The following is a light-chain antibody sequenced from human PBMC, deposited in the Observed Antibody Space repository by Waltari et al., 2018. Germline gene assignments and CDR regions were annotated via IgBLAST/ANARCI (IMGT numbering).Light chain of an antibody. CDR3: NSFTTTGMRV. V-gene: IGLV2-14*01. CDR1: SSDIGAYDY. CDR2: EVT. J-gene: IGLJ3*02. Sequence: QSALTQPASVSASPGQSITISCTGTSSDIGAYDYVSWYQRHPGKAPKLIIYEVTERPSGFSHRFSGSKSANTASLTISGLQAEDEADYYCNSFTTTGMRVFGGGTKLTVL.